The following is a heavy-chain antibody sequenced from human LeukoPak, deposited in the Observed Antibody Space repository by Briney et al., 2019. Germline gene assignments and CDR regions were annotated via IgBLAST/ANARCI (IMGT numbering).Heavy chain of an antibody. J-gene: IGHJ5*02. V-gene: IGHV3-30*03. Sequence: GGSLRLSCAASGFIFSSYAMSWVRQAPGKGLEWVAVISFDGSTKYYGDSVKGRFTISRDNSNNTLSLQMNSLRVEDTAVYYCARGGSLLRGMRSWFDPWGQGTLVTVSS. CDR3: ARGGSLLRGMRSWFDP. CDR2: ISFDGSTK. D-gene: IGHD3-10*01. CDR1: GFIFSSYA.